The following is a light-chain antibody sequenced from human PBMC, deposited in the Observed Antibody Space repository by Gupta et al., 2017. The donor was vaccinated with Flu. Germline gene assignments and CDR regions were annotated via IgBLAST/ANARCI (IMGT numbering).Light chain of an antibody. Sequence: PGTLAVSPGERATLSCRASQTVSSNLAWYQQKPGQAPRLLIYDASTRATGFPARFSGSGSGTEFTLTISSLQSEEFAVYYCQQYNNWARTFGRGTKVEIK. V-gene: IGKV3-15*01. J-gene: IGKJ2*02. CDR2: DAS. CDR3: QQYNNWART. CDR1: QTVSSN.